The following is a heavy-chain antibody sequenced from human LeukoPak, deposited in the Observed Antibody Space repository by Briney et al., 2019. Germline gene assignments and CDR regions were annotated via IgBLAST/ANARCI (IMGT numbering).Heavy chain of an antibody. CDR2: IYYSGST. CDR1: GGSISSSSYY. CDR3: ARGNYYDST. J-gene: IGHJ5*02. D-gene: IGHD3-22*01. Sequence: PSETLSLTCTVSGGSISSSSYYWGWIRQPPGKGLEWIGSIYYSGSTYYNPSLKSRVTISVDTSKNQFSLKLSSVTAADTAVYYCARGNYYDSTWGQGTLVTVSS. V-gene: IGHV4-39*01.